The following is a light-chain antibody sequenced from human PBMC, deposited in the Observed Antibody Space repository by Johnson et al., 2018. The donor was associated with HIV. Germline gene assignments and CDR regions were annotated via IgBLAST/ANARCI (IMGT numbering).Light chain of an antibody. CDR3: GTWVGRLSACV. CDR1: SSNIGNNY. Sequence: QSVLTQPPSVSAAPGQKVTISCSGSSSNIGNNYVSWYQQLPGTAPKLLIYENNKRPSGIPARFSGSQSGTSATLGITGLQTGDEADYYCGTWVGRLSACVFGTGTKVTVL. V-gene: IGLV1-51*02. J-gene: IGLJ1*01. CDR2: ENN.